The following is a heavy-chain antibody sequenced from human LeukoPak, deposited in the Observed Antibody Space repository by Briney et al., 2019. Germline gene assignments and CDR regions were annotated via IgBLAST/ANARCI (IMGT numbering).Heavy chain of an antibody. CDR3: ARGYNWNYNWFDP. CDR2: IYHSGST. J-gene: IGHJ5*02. D-gene: IGHD1-7*01. Sequence: SIYHSGSTYYNPSLKSRVTISVDTSKNQFSLKLSSVTAADTAVYYCARGYNWNYNWFDPWGQGTLVTVSS. V-gene: IGHV4-38-2*02.